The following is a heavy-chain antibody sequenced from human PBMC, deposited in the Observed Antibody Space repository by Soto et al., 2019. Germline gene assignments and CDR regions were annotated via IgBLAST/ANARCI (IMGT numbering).Heavy chain of an antibody. J-gene: IGHJ5*02. CDR3: ATGRSTRFDP. Sequence: GGSLILSCVASGFTFNRYGMHWVRQAPGKGLEWVAEISFDGTAKYYAESVKGRFTVSRDNGNNTLHLEMNSLGAKDTAAYFCATGRSTRFDPWGQGTLVTVSS. CDR2: ISFDGTAK. V-gene: IGHV3-30*03. CDR1: GFTFNRYG. D-gene: IGHD1-1*01.